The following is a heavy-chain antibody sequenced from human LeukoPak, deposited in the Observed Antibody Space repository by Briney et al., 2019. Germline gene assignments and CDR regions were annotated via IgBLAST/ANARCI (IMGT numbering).Heavy chain of an antibody. Sequence: SETLSLTCTVSGGSISSYYWSWIRQPPGKGLEWIGYIYYSGSTNYNPSLKSRVTISVDTSKNQFSLKLSSVTAADTAVYYCARGAWTMVRGVIIKGFDYWGQGTLVTVSS. V-gene: IGHV4-59*01. CDR3: ARGAWTMVRGVIIKGFDY. CDR1: GGSISSYY. D-gene: IGHD3-10*01. J-gene: IGHJ4*02. CDR2: IYYSGST.